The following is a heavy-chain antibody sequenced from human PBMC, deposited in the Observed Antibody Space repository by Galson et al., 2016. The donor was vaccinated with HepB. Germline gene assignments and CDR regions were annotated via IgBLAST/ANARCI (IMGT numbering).Heavy chain of an antibody. Sequence: SETLSLTCAVYGGSFSGYHWTWIRQSPGKGLESIGAINHSGSSSYNPSLKRRVTISVDTSKNQFSLKLSSVTAADTAVYFCARGHPGYSSSWYKFWGQGTLVTVSS. CDR2: INHSGSS. CDR3: ARGHPGYSSSWYKF. D-gene: IGHD6-13*01. CDR1: GGSFSGYH. J-gene: IGHJ4*02. V-gene: IGHV4-34*01.